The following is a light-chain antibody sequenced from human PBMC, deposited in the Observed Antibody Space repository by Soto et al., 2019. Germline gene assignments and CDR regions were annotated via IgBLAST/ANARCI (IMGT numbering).Light chain of an antibody. J-gene: IGLJ2*01. CDR1: SSNIGAGYD. V-gene: IGLV1-40*01. CDR3: QSYDSSLSVV. Sequence: QLVLTQPPSVSGAPGQRVTISCTGSSSNIGAGYDVHWYQQVPGTAPKILIYANSDRPSGVPDRFSGSKSGTSASLAITGLQAEDEADYYCQSYDSSLSVVFGGGTKLTVL. CDR2: ANS.